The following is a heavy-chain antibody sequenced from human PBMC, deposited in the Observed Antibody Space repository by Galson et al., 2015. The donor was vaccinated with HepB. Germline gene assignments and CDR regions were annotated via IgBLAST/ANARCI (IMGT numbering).Heavy chain of an antibody. D-gene: IGHD3-3*01. CDR2: ISYDGSNK. V-gene: IGHV3-30*18. CDR1: GFTFSSYG. Sequence: SLRLSCAASGFTFSSYGMHWVRQAPGKGLEWVAVISYDGSNKYYADSVKGRFTISRDNSKNTLYLQMNSLRAEDTAVYYCAKDNSIFGVVIISPMVYWGQGTLATVSS. J-gene: IGHJ4*02. CDR3: AKDNSIFGVVIISPMVY.